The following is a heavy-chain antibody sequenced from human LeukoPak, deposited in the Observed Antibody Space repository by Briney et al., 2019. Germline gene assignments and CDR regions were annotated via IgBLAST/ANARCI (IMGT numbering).Heavy chain of an antibody. D-gene: IGHD3-10*01. J-gene: IGHJ4*02. CDR1: GFTFSSYA. CDR2: VSGSGAST. CDR3: AKGHGSGTFYLSPLDY. Sequence: GGSLRLSCAASGFTFSSYAMTWVRQAPGKGLEWVSAVSGSGASTFYADSVKGRFTVSRDNSKNTLYLQVNSLRAEDTAVYYCAKGHGSGTFYLSPLDYWGQGTLVTVSS. V-gene: IGHV3-23*01.